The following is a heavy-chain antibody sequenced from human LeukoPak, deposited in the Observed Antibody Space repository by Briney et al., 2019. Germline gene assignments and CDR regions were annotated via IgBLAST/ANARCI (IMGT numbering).Heavy chain of an antibody. CDR2: IIPIFGTA. J-gene: IGHJ4*02. Sequence: SVKVSCKASGGTFSSYAISWVRQAPGQGLEWMGGIIPIFGTANYAQKFQGRVTITADESTSTAYMELSSLRSEDTAVYYCAPFPQLPPGSTGVDYWGQGTLVTVSS. V-gene: IGHV1-69*13. CDR1: GGTFSSYA. D-gene: IGHD2-2*01. CDR3: APFPQLPPGSTGVDY.